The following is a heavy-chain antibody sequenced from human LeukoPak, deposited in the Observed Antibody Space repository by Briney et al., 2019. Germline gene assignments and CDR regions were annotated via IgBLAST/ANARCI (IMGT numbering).Heavy chain of an antibody. CDR1: GFTFSSSW. Sequence: PGGSLRLSCAASGFTFSSSWMSWVRQAPGRGLEWVANIKQDGSQKYYVDSVKGRFTISRDNAENSLYLQMSSLRAEDTAVYYCARDTNWSSDYWGQGTLVTVSS. D-gene: IGHD1-1*01. CDR3: ARDTNWSSDY. V-gene: IGHV3-7*01. CDR2: IKQDGSQK. J-gene: IGHJ4*02.